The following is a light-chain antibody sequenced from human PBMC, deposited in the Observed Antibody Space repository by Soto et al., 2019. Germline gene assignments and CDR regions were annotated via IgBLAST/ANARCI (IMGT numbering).Light chain of an antibody. CDR3: QQYGSSPWT. V-gene: IGKV3-20*01. Sequence: IMLKKSPGAVSLSQGERASLSCGASQRVSSSYLAWYQQKPGQAPRLLIYGASSRATGIPDRFSGSGSGTDFTLTISRLEPEDFAVYYCQQYGSSPWTFGQGTKVDIK. CDR2: GAS. CDR1: QRVSSSY. J-gene: IGKJ1*01.